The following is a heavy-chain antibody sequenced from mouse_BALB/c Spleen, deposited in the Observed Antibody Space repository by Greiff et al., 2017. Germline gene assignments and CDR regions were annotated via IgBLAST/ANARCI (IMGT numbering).Heavy chain of an antibody. Sequence: EVKLMESGGGLVQPGGSLKLSCAASGFTFSSYTMSWVRQTPEKRLEWVAYISNGGGSTYYPDTVKGRFTISRDNAKNTLYLQMSSLKSEDTAMYYCARGFITSYYFDYWGQGTTLTVSS. J-gene: IGHJ2*01. CDR3: ARGFITSYYFDY. D-gene: IGHD1-2*01. V-gene: IGHV5-12-2*01. CDR2: ISNGGGST. CDR1: GFTFSSYT.